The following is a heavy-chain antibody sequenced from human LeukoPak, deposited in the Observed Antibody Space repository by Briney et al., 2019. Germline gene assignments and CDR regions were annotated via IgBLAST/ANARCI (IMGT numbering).Heavy chain of an antibody. J-gene: IGHJ4*02. CDR1: GFALSNYG. Sequence: GGSLRLSCAASGFALSNYGMHWVRQAPGRGLEWVATICYDGSNKYYADSVKGRFTISRDNSKHTLYLHMNSLRDEDTAVYYCARDNPGGEGDYWGQGTLVTVSS. V-gene: IGHV3-33*01. CDR2: ICYDGSNK. CDR3: ARDNPGGEGDY. D-gene: IGHD3-16*01.